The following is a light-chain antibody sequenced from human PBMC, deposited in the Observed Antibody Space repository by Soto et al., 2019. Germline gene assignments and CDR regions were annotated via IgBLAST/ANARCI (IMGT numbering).Light chain of an antibody. CDR1: QSVSSNF. CDR2: GAS. Sequence: ENVLTQSPGTLSLSPGDSATLSCRASQSVSSNFLAWYQQKPGQAPRLLIYGASNRATGIPDRFSGSGSGTDFTLTIRRLEPEDFAVYYCQHYGSSGTCGQGTKVDIK. CDR3: QHYGSSGT. V-gene: IGKV3-20*01. J-gene: IGKJ1*01.